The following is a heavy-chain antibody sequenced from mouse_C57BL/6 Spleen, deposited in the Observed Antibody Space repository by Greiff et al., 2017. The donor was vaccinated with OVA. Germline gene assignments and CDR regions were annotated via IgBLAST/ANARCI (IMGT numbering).Heavy chain of an antibody. V-gene: IGHV1-55*01. D-gene: IGHD3-2*02. Sequence: QVHVKQPGAELVKPGASVKMSCKASGYTFTSYWITWVKQRPGQGLEWIGDIYPGSGSTNYNEKFKSKATLTVDTSSSTAYMQLSSLTSEDSAVYYCARSRELRLHAMDYWGQGTSVTVSS. CDR1: GYTFTSYW. J-gene: IGHJ4*01. CDR3: ARSRELRLHAMDY. CDR2: IYPGSGST.